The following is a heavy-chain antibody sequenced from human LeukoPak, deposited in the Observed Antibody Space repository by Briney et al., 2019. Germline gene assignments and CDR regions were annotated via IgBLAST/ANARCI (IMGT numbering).Heavy chain of an antibody. CDR3: AREGLELQTLSWFDP. D-gene: IGHD1-7*01. J-gene: IGHJ5*02. V-gene: IGHV3-30-3*01. Sequence: PGRSLRLSCAASGFTFSSYAMHWVRQAPGKGLGWVAVISYDGNNKYYADSVKGRFTISRDNSKNTLYLQMNSLRAEDTAVYYCAREGLELQTLSWFDPWGQGTLVTVSS. CDR2: ISYDGNNK. CDR1: GFTFSSYA.